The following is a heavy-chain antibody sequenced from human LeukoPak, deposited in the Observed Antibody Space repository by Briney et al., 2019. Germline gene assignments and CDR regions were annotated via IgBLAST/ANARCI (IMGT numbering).Heavy chain of an antibody. Sequence: GGSLRLSCAASGFTFSNAWMSWVRQAPGKGLEWVSAISGSGGSTYYADSVKGRFTISRDNSKNTLYLQMNSLRAEDTAVYYCADSSGWYDWGQGTLVTVSS. J-gene: IGHJ4*02. CDR3: ADSSGWYD. D-gene: IGHD6-19*01. CDR2: ISGSGGST. V-gene: IGHV3-23*01. CDR1: GFTFSNAW.